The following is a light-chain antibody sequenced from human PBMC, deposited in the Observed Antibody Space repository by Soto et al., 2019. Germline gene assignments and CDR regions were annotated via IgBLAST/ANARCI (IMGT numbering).Light chain of an antibody. J-gene: IGLJ2*01. CDR2: DVS. CDR1: SSDVGGYNY. V-gene: IGLV2-14*01. Sequence: QSALTQPASVSESPGQSITISCTGTSSDVGGYNYVSWYQQYPGKAPKLMIYDVSNRPSGVSDRFSGSKSGNTASLTISGLQAEDEAEYYCSSYTSSSTLVVFGGGTKLTVL. CDR3: SSYTSSSTLVV.